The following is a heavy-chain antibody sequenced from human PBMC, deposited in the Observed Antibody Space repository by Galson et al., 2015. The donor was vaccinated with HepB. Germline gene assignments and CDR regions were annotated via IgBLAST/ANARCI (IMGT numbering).Heavy chain of an antibody. J-gene: IGHJ4*02. CDR3: AVGIGSYFRPYFDF. CDR1: GFTFNNFA. CDR2: INAANGNT. D-gene: IGHD1-26*01. V-gene: IGHV1-3*01. Sequence: SVKVSCKASGFTFNNFAMHWVRQAPGQQFEWMGWINAANGNTRYSQNFQGRLTITREPSASTVVLELSSLTSEDTAVYPCAVGIGSYFRPYFDFWGQGTLITVSS.